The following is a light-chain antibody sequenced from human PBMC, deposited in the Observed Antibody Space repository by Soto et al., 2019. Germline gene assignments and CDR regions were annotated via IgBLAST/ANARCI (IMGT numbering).Light chain of an antibody. V-gene: IGKV1-5*03. J-gene: IGKJ4*01. CDR3: QQYNAYPLT. Sequence: DTQMTQSPSTLSASVGDRVTISCRASESISTWLAWYQQKPGKAPNLLIPKASSLESGAPSRFSGSGSGTEFTLTISSLQPDDFATYYCQQYNAYPLTFGGGTKVAIK. CDR1: ESISTW. CDR2: KAS.